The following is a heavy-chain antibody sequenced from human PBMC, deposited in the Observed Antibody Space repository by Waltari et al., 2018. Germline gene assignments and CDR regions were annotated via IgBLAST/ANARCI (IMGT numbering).Heavy chain of an antibody. CDR2: INHSGST. D-gene: IGHD3-16*01. CDR1: GGSFRGSY. J-gene: IGHJ3*02. CDR3: ARGALLRLGEYTRLIRAFDI. Sequence: QVQLQQWGAGLLKPSETLSLTCAVHGGSFRGSYWVWIPQPPGKGPEWIGEINHSGSTNYNPSLKSRVTISVDTSKNQFSLKLSSVTAADTAVYYCARGALLRLGEYTRLIRAFDIWGQGTMVTVSS. V-gene: IGHV4-34*01.